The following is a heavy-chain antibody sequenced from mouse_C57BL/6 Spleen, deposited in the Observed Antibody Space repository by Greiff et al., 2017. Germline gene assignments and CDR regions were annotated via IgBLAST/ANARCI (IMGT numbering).Heavy chain of an antibody. CDR2: IWGDGST. J-gene: IGHJ1*03. CDR3: AEKALGVGRGYVDG. CDR1: GFSFTSYG. Sequence: VKVVESGPGLVAPSPSLSITCTVSGFSFTSYGVSWVRQPPGQGLEWLGVIWGDGSTNYHSAPISRLSISKDNSKSQVVLKLHSLQTDDTATYYCAEKALGVGRGYVDGWGTGNTVSVSS. D-gene: IGHD4-1*01. V-gene: IGHV2-3*01.